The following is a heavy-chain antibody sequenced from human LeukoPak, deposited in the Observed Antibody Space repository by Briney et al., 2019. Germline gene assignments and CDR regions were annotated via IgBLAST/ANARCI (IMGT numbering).Heavy chain of an antibody. CDR3: AKDMGRRSIAVDGPKYRSAWYLDY. CDR2: IRYDGTNK. V-gene: IGHV3-30*02. D-gene: IGHD6-13*01. J-gene: IGHJ4*02. CDR1: GFTFSNYG. Sequence: PGGSLRLSCAASGFTFSNYGMHWVRQAPGKGLEWVAFIRYDGTNKYYADSVKGRFTISRDNSKNTLYLQMNSLRAEDTAMYYCAKDMGRRSIAVDGPKYRSAWYLDYWGQGTLVTVSS.